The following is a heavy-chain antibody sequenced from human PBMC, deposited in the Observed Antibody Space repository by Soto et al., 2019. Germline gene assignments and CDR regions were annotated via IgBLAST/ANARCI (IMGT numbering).Heavy chain of an antibody. V-gene: IGHV3-15*07. CDR3: TSHDATEQNFVPY. Sequence: EVQLVESGGGWVKPGGSLRLSCAASGFTFSDACMNWARQAPGKGLEWVGRIKSKAYGGTADYSAPVRGRFTISRDDSTATMYLQMNSLETEDTGVYYCTSHDATEQNFVPYWGQGTLVTVSS. J-gene: IGHJ4*02. CDR2: IKSKAYGGTA. D-gene: IGHD1-7*01. CDR1: GFTFSDAC.